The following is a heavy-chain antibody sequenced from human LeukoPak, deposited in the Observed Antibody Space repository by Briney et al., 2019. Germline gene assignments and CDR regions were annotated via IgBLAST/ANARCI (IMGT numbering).Heavy chain of an antibody. CDR3: AREIITAGYYYYYMDV. V-gene: IGHV4-61*01. CDR1: GGSVSSGNYY. D-gene: IGHD6-25*01. CDR2: IFYSGST. Sequence: SETLSLTCTVSGGSVSSGNYYWSWIRQPPGKGLEWIGYIFYSGSTKYNPSLKSRVTISVDTSKNQFSLNVSSVTAADTAVYYCAREIITAGYYYYYMDVWGKGTTVTVSS. J-gene: IGHJ6*03.